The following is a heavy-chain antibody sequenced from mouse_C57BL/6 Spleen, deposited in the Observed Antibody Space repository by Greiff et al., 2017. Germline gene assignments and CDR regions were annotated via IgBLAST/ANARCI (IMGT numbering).Heavy chain of an antibody. D-gene: IGHD2-3*01. Sequence: QVQLQQPGAELVKPGASVKLSCKASGYTFTSYWMHWVKQRPGRGLEWIGKIDPTGGGTNYNQKFKNKATLTVDKPSSTAYMQLSSLTSEDSAVYYCARWDGYSNYYDMDDWGTGTSVTVSS. CDR3: ARWDGYSNYYDMDD. J-gene: IGHJ4*01. V-gene: IGHV1-72*01. CDR2: IDPTGGGT. CDR1: GYTFTSYW.